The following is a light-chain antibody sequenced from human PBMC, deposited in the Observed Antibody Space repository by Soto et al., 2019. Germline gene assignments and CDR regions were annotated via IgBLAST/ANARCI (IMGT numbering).Light chain of an antibody. CDR3: CSYAGSSTLVV. V-gene: IGLV2-23*01. J-gene: IGLJ2*01. Sequence: QSALTQPASVSGSPGQSITISCTGTSSDVGSYNLVSWYQQHPGKAPKLMIYEGSKRPSGVSNRFSGSKSGNTASLIISGLQAEDEADYYCCSYAGSSTLVVFGGGTKLTVL. CDR1: SSDVGSYNL. CDR2: EGS.